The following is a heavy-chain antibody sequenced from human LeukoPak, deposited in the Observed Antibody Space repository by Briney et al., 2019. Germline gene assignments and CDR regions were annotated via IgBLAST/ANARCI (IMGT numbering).Heavy chain of an antibody. J-gene: IGHJ5*02. V-gene: IGHV4-30-4*08. CDR2: IFYSGST. Sequence: SQTLSLTCTVSGGSISSGDYYWSWIRQPPGKGLEWIGYIFYSGSTNYNPSLKSRTTISVDTSKTQFSLKLSSVTAADTAVYYCARNDYVWGSYRYPNWFDPWGQGTLVTVSS. CDR3: ARNDYVWGSYRYPNWFDP. D-gene: IGHD3-16*02. CDR1: GGSISSGDYY.